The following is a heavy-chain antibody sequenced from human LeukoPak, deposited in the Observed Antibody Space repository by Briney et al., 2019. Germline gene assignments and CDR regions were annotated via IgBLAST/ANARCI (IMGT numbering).Heavy chain of an antibody. J-gene: IGHJ6*02. V-gene: IGHV3-7*01. CDR1: GFTFSSYW. CDR2: IKQDGSEK. CDR3: ATPPLVPARSMDV. Sequence: GGSLRLSCAASGFTFSSYWMSWVRQAPGKGLGWVANIKQDGSEKYYVDSVKGRFTISRDNAKNSLYLQMNSLRAEDTAVYYCATPPLVPARSMDVWGQGTTVTVSS. D-gene: IGHD2-2*01.